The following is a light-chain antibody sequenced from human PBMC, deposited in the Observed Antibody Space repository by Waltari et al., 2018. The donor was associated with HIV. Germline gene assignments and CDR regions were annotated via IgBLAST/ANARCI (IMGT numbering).Light chain of an antibody. V-gene: IGLV2-18*02. Sequence: QSALTQPPSVSGSPGQSVTISCTGTSSDVGYYNRVSWYQQPPGTAPTLVIFEVSNRPSSVPDRFCGSKSDKTASLTISGLQAEDDADYYCSSYTSSNTWVFGGGTKLTVL. CDR2: EVS. CDR3: SSYTSSNTWV. CDR1: SSDVGYYNR. J-gene: IGLJ3*02.